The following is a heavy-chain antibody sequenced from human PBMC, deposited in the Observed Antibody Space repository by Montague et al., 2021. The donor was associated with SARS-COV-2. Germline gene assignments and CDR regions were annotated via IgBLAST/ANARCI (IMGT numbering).Heavy chain of an antibody. CDR3: TRDYRSIVGDGLDI. J-gene: IGHJ3*02. Sequence: SLRLSCPASGFTFSNYDMNWVRQAPGKGPEWISYISTSAYTTSYAGSVKGRFTTPRDNGKNSLYLQMNSLRVEDTAVYYCTRDYRSIVGDGLDIWGQGTKVTVSS. V-gene: IGHV3-48*03. D-gene: IGHD3-16*02. CDR2: ISTSAYTT. CDR1: GFTFSNYD.